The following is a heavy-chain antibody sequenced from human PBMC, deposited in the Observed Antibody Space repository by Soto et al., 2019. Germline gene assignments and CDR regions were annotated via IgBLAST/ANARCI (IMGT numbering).Heavy chain of an antibody. CDR2: IIPILGIA. CDR1: GGTFSSYT. V-gene: IGHV1-69*02. CDR3: ARPSPSSSSGWYFQH. J-gene: IGHJ1*01. D-gene: IGHD6-19*01. Sequence: QVQLVQSGAEAKKPGSSVKVSCKAAGGTFSSYTISWVRQAPGQGLEWMGRIIPILGIANYAQKFQGRVTSTADKSTSTAYMGLSSVRSEDTAVYYCARPSPSSSSGWYFQHWGQGPLVTVSA.